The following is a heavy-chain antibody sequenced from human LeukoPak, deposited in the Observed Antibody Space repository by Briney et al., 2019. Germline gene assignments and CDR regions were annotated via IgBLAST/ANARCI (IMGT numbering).Heavy chain of an antibody. J-gene: IGHJ6*03. D-gene: IGHD3-22*01. CDR3: AKGGSDSSGYYSLYYYYYMDV. V-gene: IGHV3-74*01. Sequence: GGSLRLSCAASGFIFSSYWMHWVRQAPGKGLVWVSRINGDGSSTTYADSVKGRFTISRDNAKNTLYLQMSSLRAEDTAVYYCAKGGSDSSGYYSLYYYYYMDVWAKGPRSPSP. CDR2: INGDGSST. CDR1: GFIFSSYW.